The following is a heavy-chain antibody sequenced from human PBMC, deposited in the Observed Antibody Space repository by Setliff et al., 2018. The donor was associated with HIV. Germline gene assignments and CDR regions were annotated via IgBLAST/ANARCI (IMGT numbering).Heavy chain of an antibody. CDR3: TRGRGIIGALVY. J-gene: IGHJ4*02. CDR1: GVTFRRFA. V-gene: IGHV1-69*13. D-gene: IGHD2-21*01. Sequence: SVKVSCKASGVTFRRFAFSWVRQAPGQGLEWMGGIIPIFSTSNYAQRFQGRVTITADESTSTAYMELYNLRSEDTAMYYCTRGRGIIGALVYWGQGTLVTVSS. CDR2: IIPIFSTS.